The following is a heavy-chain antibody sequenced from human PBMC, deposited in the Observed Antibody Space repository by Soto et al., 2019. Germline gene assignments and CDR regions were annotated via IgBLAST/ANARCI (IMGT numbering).Heavy chain of an antibody. CDR1: GGTFSSYA. Sequence: SVKVSCKASGGTFSSYAISCVRQSPLQGLDWMGGIIPIFGTANYAQKFQGRVTITADESTSTAYMELSSLRSEDTAVYYCARGVVVVVAATGHDAFDIWGQGTMVTV. CDR2: IIPIFGTA. CDR3: ARGVVVVVAATGHDAFDI. V-gene: IGHV1-69*13. J-gene: IGHJ3*02. D-gene: IGHD2-15*01.